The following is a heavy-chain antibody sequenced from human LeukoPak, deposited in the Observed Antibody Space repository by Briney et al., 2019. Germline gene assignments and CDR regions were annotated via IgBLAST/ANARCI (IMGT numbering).Heavy chain of an antibody. CDR2: IYYSGST. CDR1: GGSISSYY. V-gene: IGHV4-59*12. D-gene: IGHD6-19*01. CDR3: ARALESSGWRYYFDN. J-gene: IGHJ4*02. Sequence: SETLSLTCTVSGGSISSYYWSWLRQPPGKGLEWMGYIYYSGSTNYNPSLKSRVTMSVDKSKNQFSLKLNSVTAADTAVYFCARALESSGWRYYFDNWGRGTLVTVSS.